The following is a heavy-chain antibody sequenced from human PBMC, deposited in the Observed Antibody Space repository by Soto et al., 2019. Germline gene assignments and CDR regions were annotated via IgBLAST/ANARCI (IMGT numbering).Heavy chain of an antibody. V-gene: IGHV4-30-2*01. D-gene: IGHD6-19*01. J-gene: IGHJ5*02. CDR3: ARGVGGSGPNWFDP. CDR1: GGSISSGGYS. Sequence: PSETLSLTCAVSGGSISSGGYSWSWIRQPPGKGLEWIGYIYHSGSAYYNPSLKSRVSMSVDRSKSQFSMKLASVTAADTAVYYCARGVGGSGPNWFDPWGQGTLVTV. CDR2: IYHSGSA.